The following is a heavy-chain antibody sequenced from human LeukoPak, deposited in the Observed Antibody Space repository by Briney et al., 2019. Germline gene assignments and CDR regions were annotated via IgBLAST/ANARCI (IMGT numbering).Heavy chain of an antibody. CDR1: GFTFSSYA. CDR2: ISGSGGST. Sequence: GGSLRLSCAASGFTFSSYAMSWVRQAPGKGLEWVSAISGSGGSTYYADSVKGRFTISRDNSKNTLYLQMNSLRAEDTAVYYCATCRDGYKYDGFWYFDLWGRGTLVTVSS. J-gene: IGHJ2*01. D-gene: IGHD5-24*01. CDR3: ATCRDGYKYDGFWYFDL. V-gene: IGHV3-23*01.